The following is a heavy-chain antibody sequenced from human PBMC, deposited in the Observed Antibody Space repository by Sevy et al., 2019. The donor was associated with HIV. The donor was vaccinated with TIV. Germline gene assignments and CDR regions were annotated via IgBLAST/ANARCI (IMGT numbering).Heavy chain of an antibody. V-gene: IGHV3-33*01. CDR1: GFTFSSYG. CDR3: ARGLGDYYDRSGYLGGTDY. D-gene: IGHD3-22*01. J-gene: IGHJ4*02. CDR2: IWYDGSNK. Sequence: GGSLRLSCAASGFTFSSYGMHWVRQAPGKGLEWVAVIWYDGSNKYYADSVKGRFTISRDNSKNTLYLQMNSLRAEDTAVYYCARGLGDYYDRSGYLGGTDYWGQGALVTVSS.